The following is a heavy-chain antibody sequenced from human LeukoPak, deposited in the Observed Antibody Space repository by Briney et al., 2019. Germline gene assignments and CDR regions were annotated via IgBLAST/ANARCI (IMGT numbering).Heavy chain of an antibody. CDR2: INPSADSS. CDR1: GYIFTNYY. D-gene: IGHD5-18*01. Sequence: ASVKVSCKASGYIFTNYYIHWVRQAPGQGLEWMGIINPSADSSSYAQKFQDRVTMTSDTSATTVYMELSGLRSEDTAVYFCARGHRRGYSYGYVYWGQGTLVTVSS. CDR3: ARGHRRGYSYGYVY. J-gene: IGHJ4*02. V-gene: IGHV1-46*01.